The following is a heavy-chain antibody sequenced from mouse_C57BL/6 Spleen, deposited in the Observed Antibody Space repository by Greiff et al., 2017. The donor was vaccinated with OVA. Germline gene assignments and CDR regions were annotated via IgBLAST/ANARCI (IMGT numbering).Heavy chain of an antibody. CDR3: ARYATVVGGYFDY. D-gene: IGHD1-1*01. CDR1: GYAFSSSW. J-gene: IGHJ2*01. CDR2: IYPGDGDT. V-gene: IGHV1-82*01. Sequence: VQRVESGPELVKPGASVKISCKASGYAFSSSWMNWVKQRPGKGLEWIGRIYPGDGDTNYNGKFKGKATLTADKSSSTAYMQLSSLTSEDSAVYFCARYATVVGGYFDYWGQGTTLTVSS.